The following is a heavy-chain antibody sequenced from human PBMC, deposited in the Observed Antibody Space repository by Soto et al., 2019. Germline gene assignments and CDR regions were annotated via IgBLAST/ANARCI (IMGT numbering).Heavy chain of an antibody. V-gene: IGHV3-23*01. J-gene: IGHJ3*02. CDR1: GFTFSSYA. CDR3: AKDKEGAVAPFDI. D-gene: IGHD6-19*01. Sequence: EVQLLESGGGLVQPGGSLRLSCAASGFTFSSYAMSWVRQAPGKGLEWVSAISGSGGSTYYADFVKGRFTISRDNSKNTLYLQMNSLRAEDTAVYYCAKDKEGAVAPFDIWGQGTMVTVSS. CDR2: ISGSGGST.